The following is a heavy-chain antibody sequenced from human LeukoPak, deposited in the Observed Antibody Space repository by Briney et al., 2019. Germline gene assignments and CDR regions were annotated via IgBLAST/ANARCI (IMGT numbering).Heavy chain of an antibody. Sequence: PGGSLRLSCAPSGFTFSRHGMHWVRQAPGKGLEWVAIISNDGSRKYYAHSVEGRFTISRDNSKNTLYLQMGSLRADDTAVYYCAKSVVVITFRFDDWGQGALVTVSS. CDR2: ISNDGSRK. J-gene: IGHJ4*02. CDR1: GFTFSRHG. CDR3: AKSVVVITFRFDD. V-gene: IGHV3-30*18. D-gene: IGHD2-15*01.